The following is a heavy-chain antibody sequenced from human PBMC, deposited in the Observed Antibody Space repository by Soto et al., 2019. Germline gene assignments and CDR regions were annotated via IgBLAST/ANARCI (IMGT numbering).Heavy chain of an antibody. D-gene: IGHD3-10*01. CDR2: IKTDGSST. Sequence: EVQLVESGGGLVQPGGSLRLSCAASGFTFSDYWIHWVRQAPGKGLVWVSRIKTDGSSTDYADSVKGRFIISRDNAKNTLYLQLNSMSAEDTAVYYCANREGNTYGLFYWGQGTLVTVSS. CDR3: ANREGNTYGLFY. V-gene: IGHV3-74*01. J-gene: IGHJ4*02. CDR1: GFTFSDYW.